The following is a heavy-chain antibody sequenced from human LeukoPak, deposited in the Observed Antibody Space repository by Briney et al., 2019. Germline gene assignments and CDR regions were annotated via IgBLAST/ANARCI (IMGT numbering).Heavy chain of an antibody. V-gene: IGHV3-30-3*01. CDR3: ARELQLWSLGY. CDR2: ISYDGSNK. CDR1: GFTFSSYA. D-gene: IGHD5-18*01. Sequence: GGSLRLSCAASGFTFSSYAMHWVRQAPGKGLEWVAVISYDGSNKYYADSVKGRFTISRDNSKNTLYLQMNSLRAEDTAVYYCARELQLWSLGYRGQGTLVTVSS. J-gene: IGHJ4*02.